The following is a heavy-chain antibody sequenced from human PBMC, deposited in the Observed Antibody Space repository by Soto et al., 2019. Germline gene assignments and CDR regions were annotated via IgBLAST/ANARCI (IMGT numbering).Heavy chain of an antibody. J-gene: IGHJ4*02. CDR3: ARDFWSGYYSYFDY. CDR2: IYYSGST. D-gene: IGHD3-3*01. CDR1: GGSVSSGSYY. V-gene: IGHV4-61*01. Sequence: SETLSLTCTVSGGSVSSGSYYWSWIRQPPGKGLEWIGYIYYSGSTNYNPSLKSRVTISVDTSKNQFSLKLSSVTAADTAVYYCARDFWSGYYSYFDYWGQGTLVTVSS.